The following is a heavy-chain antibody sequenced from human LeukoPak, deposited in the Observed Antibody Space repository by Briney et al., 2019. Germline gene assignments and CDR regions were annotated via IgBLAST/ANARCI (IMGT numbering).Heavy chain of an antibody. Sequence: SETLSLTCTVSGGSISSYYWSWIRQPPGKGLEWIGEINHSGSANYNPSLKSRVTISVDTSKNQFSLKLSSVTAADTAVYYCARSGYYDFWSGPFFDYWGQGTLVTVSS. CDR3: ARSGYYDFWSGPFFDY. CDR2: INHSGSA. D-gene: IGHD3-3*01. V-gene: IGHV4-34*01. CDR1: GGSISSYY. J-gene: IGHJ4*02.